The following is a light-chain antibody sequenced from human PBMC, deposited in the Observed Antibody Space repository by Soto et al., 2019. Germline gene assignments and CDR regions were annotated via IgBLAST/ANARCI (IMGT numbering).Light chain of an antibody. V-gene: IGKV1-5*01. J-gene: IGKJ2*01. CDR1: QSISFW. CDR3: QQFNNFPYT. CDR2: DAS. Sequence: DIHMTQSPSTLSASVGDRVTITCRASQSISFWLAWYQQKPGKAPKFLIYDASSLESGVPSRFSGSRSGTEFTLTISSLQPDDFATYYCQQFNNFPYTFGQVTKLEIK.